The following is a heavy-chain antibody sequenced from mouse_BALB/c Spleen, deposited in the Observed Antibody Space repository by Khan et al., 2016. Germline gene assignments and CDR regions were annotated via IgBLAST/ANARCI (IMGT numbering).Heavy chain of an antibody. CDR3: ARKDYGTYGDYYDY. V-gene: IGHV5-6-5*01. J-gene: IGHJ2*01. Sequence: EVELVESGGGLVKPGGSLKLSCAASGFTFSSYAMSWVRQTPEKRLEWVASISSGGSTYYPDSVKGRFTISRDNARNILNLQMSSLRSEDTAMSYRARKDYGTYGDYYDYWGQGTTLTVSS. CDR1: GFTFSSYA. CDR2: ISSGGST. D-gene: IGHD2-1*01.